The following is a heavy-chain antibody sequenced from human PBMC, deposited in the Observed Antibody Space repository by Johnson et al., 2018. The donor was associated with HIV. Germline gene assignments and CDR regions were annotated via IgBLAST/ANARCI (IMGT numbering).Heavy chain of an antibody. CDR3: ATSTASDALDI. J-gene: IGHJ3*02. CDR2: ISYDGSNK. D-gene: IGHD1-1*01. CDR1: GFTFSSYG. V-gene: IGHV3-30*19. Sequence: QVQLVESGGGVVQPGVSLRLSCAASGFTFSSYGMHWVRQAPGKGLEWVGFISYDGSNKYFTDSVRGRFTISRDNSRNTLFLQMNSLRAEDTAVYYCATSTASDALDIWGQGTMVTVSS.